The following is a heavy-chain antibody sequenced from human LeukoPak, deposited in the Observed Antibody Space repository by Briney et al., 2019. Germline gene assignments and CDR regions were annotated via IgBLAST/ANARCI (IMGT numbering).Heavy chain of an antibody. J-gene: IGHJ4*02. CDR1: GYSFTNYW. CDR2: IYPGDSDT. V-gene: IGHV5-51*01. D-gene: IGHD1-1*01. CDR3: ARAWNFDY. Sequence: GESLNISCKGSGYSFTNYWIAWVRPMPGKGLEWMGIIYPGDSDTRYSPSFQGQVTISADKSISTAYLQWSSLKASDSAMYYCARAWNFDYWGQGTLVTVSS.